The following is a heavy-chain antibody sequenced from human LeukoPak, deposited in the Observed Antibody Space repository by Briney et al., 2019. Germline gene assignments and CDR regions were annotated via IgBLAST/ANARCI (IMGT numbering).Heavy chain of an antibody. J-gene: IGHJ4*02. V-gene: IGHV3-11*04. CDR3: ARHGSGWDFDY. CDR2: IISSGTTI. Sequence: GGSLRLSCAASGFTFSDYYMSWIRQAPGKGLEWVSYIISSGTTIYYADSVKGRFTISRDNAKSSLYLQMNSLRAEDTAVDYCARHGSGWDFDYWGQGTLVTVSS. CDR1: GFTFSDYY. D-gene: IGHD6-19*01.